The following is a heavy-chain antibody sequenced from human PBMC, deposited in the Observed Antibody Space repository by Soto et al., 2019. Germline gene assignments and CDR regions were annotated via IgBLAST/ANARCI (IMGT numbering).Heavy chain of an antibody. CDR1: GFSFGSYV. CDR3: TRPFAYQMPSFWYLVL. Sequence: EEQVLESGGGLVQPGGSLRLSCAASGFSFGSYVMTWVRQAPGKGLEWVSGISASGRSTYYADSVKGRFTVSRDNSKNTLYLDMNNLRVEDTAVSFWTRPFAYQMPSFWYLVLWGRGTLVTVSP. V-gene: IGHV3-23*01. CDR2: ISASGRST. J-gene: IGHJ2*01. D-gene: IGHD2-2*01.